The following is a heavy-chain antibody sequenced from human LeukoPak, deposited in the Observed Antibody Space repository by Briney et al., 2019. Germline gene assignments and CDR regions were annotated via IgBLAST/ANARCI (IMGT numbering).Heavy chain of an antibody. Sequence: PGGSLRLSCAASGFTFGTYAMSWVRQAPGKGLEWVSGMSGSGGTTFYVDSVKGRFTISRDNSKNTLYLQMNSLGAEDTAVYYCARDLGSSGWYTGGYFDYWGQGTLVTVSS. D-gene: IGHD6-19*01. CDR2: MSGSGGTT. J-gene: IGHJ4*02. CDR3: ARDLGSSGWYTGGYFDY. CDR1: GFTFGTYA. V-gene: IGHV3-23*01.